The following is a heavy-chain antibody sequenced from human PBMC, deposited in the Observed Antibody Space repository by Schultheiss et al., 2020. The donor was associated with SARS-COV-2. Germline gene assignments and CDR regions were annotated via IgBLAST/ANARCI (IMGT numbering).Heavy chain of an antibody. V-gene: IGHV3-23*01. CDR1: GFTFSSYA. CDR2: ISGSGGST. J-gene: IGHJ6*02. Sequence: GESLKISCAASGFTFSSYAMSWVRQAPGKGLEWVSAISGSGGSTYYADSVKGRFTISRDNSKNTLYLQMNSLRAEDTAVYYCAKGVDIAAAAFYYYYGMDVWGQGTTVTVSS. D-gene: IGHD6-13*01. CDR3: AKGVDIAAAAFYYYYGMDV.